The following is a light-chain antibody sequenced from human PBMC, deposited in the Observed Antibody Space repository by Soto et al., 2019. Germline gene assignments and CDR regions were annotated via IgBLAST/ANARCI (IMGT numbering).Light chain of an antibody. V-gene: IGKV1-5*03. Sequence: DIQMTQSPSTLSASVGDRVTITCRASQNIITYLAWYQQKPGKAPKFLIYQASSLQSGVSSRFSGSGSETEFTLTISSLQPDDFATYYCQQYQSYPITFGQGTKVEIK. CDR1: QNIITY. J-gene: IGKJ1*01. CDR2: QAS. CDR3: QQYQSYPIT.